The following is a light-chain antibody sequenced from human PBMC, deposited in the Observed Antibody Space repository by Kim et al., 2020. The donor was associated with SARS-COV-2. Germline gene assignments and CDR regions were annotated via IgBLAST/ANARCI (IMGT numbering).Light chain of an antibody. CDR2: WAS. Sequence: DIVMTQSPDSLAVSLGERATINCKSSQSVLYSSNNNNYLAWYQQRPGQPPKLLIYWASTRESGVPDRFSGSGSGTDFTLTNSSLQAEDVAVYYCQQYYSSPRTFGQGTKVEIK. V-gene: IGKV4-1*01. CDR1: QSVLYSSNNNNY. J-gene: IGKJ1*01. CDR3: QQYYSSPRT.